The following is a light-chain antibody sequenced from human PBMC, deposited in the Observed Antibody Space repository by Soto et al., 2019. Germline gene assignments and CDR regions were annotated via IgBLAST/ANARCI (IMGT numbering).Light chain of an antibody. J-gene: IGLJ2*01. CDR1: GSSIGTNT. CDR3: AAWDGSLNNVL. V-gene: IGLV1-44*01. Sequence: SVLTQPPSASGTPGQRVIISCSGSGSSIGTNTVNWYRQLPGTAPKLLIYGNNQRPSGVPDRFSGSKSGTSASLAISGLQSEDEADYYCAAWDGSLNNVLFGGGTKVTVL. CDR2: GNN.